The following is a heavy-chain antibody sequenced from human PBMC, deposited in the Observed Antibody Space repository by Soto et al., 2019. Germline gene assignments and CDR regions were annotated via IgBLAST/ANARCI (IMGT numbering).Heavy chain of an antibody. CDR2: MNPNSGNT. CDR1: GYTFTSYD. D-gene: IGHD3-3*01. CDR3: ARGITIFGVVDP. Sequence: QVQLVQSGAEVKKPGASVKVSCKASGYTFTSYDINWVRQATGQGLEWMGWMNPNSGNTAYAQKSQGRVTMTRNTSISTAYMELSSLRSEDTAVYYCARGITIFGVVDPGGQGTLVTVSS. J-gene: IGHJ5*02. V-gene: IGHV1-8*01.